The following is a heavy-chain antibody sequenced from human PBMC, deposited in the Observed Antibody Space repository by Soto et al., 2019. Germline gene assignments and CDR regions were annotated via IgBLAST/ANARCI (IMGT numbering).Heavy chain of an antibody. CDR2: ITWNRGSR. CDR3: ATSKGGLEIPKPTVPTIWGAFHI. D-gene: IGHD4-17*01. CDR1: GFTFDDHA. J-gene: IGHJ3*02. Sequence: EVQLVEPGGGLVQPGRPLRLSCAASGFTFDDHAMHWVRQAPGKGPEWVSGITWNRGSRGYAESLKGRFTISRDNAKNALYLQMISLRTEDTALYYCATSKGGLEIPKPTVPTIWGAFHIWGQGTMVTVSS. V-gene: IGHV3-9*01.